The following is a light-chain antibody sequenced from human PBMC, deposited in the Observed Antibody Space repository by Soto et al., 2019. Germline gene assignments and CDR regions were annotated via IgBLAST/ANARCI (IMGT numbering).Light chain of an antibody. CDR2: DAS. CDR1: QSVSSY. V-gene: IGKV3-11*01. CDR3: QQRSNWPRT. J-gene: IGKJ1*01. Sequence: EIVLTQSPATLSLSPGERATLSCRASQSVSSYLAWYQQKPGQAPRLLIYDASNRATGIPARFSGSGSGTDFPLTISSLEPEEFAVYYFQQRSNWPRTFGQGTKVEIK.